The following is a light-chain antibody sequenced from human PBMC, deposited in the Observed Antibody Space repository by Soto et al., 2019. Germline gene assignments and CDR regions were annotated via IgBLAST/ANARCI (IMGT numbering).Light chain of an antibody. V-gene: IGKV3-15*01. CDR3: QQYNNWPPWT. CDR2: GAS. J-gene: IGKJ1*01. CDR1: QSVNSK. Sequence: EIVMTQPPATLSVSPGETVSLSCRASQSVNSKLAWYQQKPGQAPRLLIYGASTRATGIPARFSGSGSGTEFTLTISSLQSEDFAVYYCQQYNNWPPWTFGQGTKVDIK.